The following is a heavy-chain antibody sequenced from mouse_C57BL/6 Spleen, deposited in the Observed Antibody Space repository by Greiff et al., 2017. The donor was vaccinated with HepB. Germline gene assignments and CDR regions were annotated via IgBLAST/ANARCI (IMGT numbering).Heavy chain of an antibody. V-gene: IGHV2-6-1*01. Sequence: VQLKESGPGLVAPSQCLSITCTVSGFSLTGYGVHWVRQPPGKGLEWLVVIWSDGSTTYYSALKSRLSIIKDKATSQVFLKMNSLQTDETAMYYCARHEDSYAMDFWGQGTSVTVSS. J-gene: IGHJ4*01. CDR1: GFSLTGYG. CDR3: ARHEDSYAMDF. CDR2: IWSDGST.